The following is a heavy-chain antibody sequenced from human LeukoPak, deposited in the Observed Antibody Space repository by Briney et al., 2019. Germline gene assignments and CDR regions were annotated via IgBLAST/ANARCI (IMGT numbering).Heavy chain of an antibody. CDR1: GYTFTTYG. CDR2: ISGYNGNT. D-gene: IGHD3-10*01. J-gene: IGHJ6*02. Sequence: ASVKVSCKAFGYTFTTYGISWMRQAPGQGLEWMGWISGYNGNTNYAQKFQGRITMTTDTSTSTAYMELRSLRSDDTAVYYCATGTPTMIRGVYYYYYGMDVWGQGTTVTVSS. CDR3: ATGTPTMIRGVYYYYYGMDV. V-gene: IGHV1-18*01.